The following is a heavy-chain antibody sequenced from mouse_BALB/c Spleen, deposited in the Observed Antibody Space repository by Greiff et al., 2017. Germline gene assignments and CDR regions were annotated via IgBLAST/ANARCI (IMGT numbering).Heavy chain of an antibody. D-gene: IGHD1-1*01. CDR2: ISYDGSN. V-gene: IGHV3-6*02. CDR3: AGDYYGSRGWFAY. CDR1: GYSITSGYY. J-gene: IGHJ3*01. Sequence: DVKLVESGPGLVKPSQSLSLTCSVTGYSITSGYYWNWIRQFPGNKLEWMGYISYDGSNNYNPSLKNRISITRDTSKNQFFLKLNSVTTEDTATYYCAGDYYGSRGWFAYWGQGTLVTVSA.